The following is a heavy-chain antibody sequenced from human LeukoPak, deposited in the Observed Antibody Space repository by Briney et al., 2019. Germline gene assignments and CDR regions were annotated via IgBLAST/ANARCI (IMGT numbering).Heavy chain of an antibody. Sequence: ASVKVSCKASGYTFTSYGISWVRQAPGQGLEWMGWISAYNGNTNYAQKPQGRVTMTTDTSTSTAYMELRSLRSDDTAVYYCARVIEPTVVTPARNWFDPWGQGTLVTVSS. CDR1: GYTFTSYG. D-gene: IGHD4-23*01. CDR2: ISAYNGNT. V-gene: IGHV1-18*01. CDR3: ARVIEPTVVTPARNWFDP. J-gene: IGHJ5*02.